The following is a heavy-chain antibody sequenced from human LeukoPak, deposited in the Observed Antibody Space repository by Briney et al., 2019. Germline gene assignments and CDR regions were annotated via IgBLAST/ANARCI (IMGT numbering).Heavy chain of an antibody. Sequence: KPSETLSLTCAVYGGSFSGYYWSWIRQPPGKGLEWIGEINHSGSTNYNPSPKSRVTISVDTSKNQFSLKLSSVTAADTAVYYCAHSGSYSDRGFDYWGQGTLVTVSS. CDR3: AHSGSYSDRGFDY. CDR2: INHSGST. D-gene: IGHD1-26*01. J-gene: IGHJ4*02. CDR1: GGSFSGYY. V-gene: IGHV4-34*01.